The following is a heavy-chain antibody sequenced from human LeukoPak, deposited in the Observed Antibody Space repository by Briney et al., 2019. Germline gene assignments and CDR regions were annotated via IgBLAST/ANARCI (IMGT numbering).Heavy chain of an antibody. D-gene: IGHD2-8*01. CDR3: AKADIVLMVYATPNDY. Sequence: GSLRLSCAASGFTFSSYAMSWVRQAPGKGLEWVSAISGSGGSTYYADSVKGRFTISRDNSKNTLYLQMNSLRAEDTAVYYCAKADIVLMVYATPNDYWGQGTLVTVSS. CDR1: GFTFSSYA. CDR2: ISGSGGST. V-gene: IGHV3-23*01. J-gene: IGHJ4*02.